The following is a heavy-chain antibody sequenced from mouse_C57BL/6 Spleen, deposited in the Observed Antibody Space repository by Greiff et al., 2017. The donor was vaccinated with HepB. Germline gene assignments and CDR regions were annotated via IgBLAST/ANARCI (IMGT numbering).Heavy chain of an antibody. CDR3: ARDDGYPAWFAY. Sequence: VQRVESGAELARPGASVKMSCKASGYTFTSYTMHWVKQRPGQGLEWIGYINPSSGYTKYNQKFKDKATLTADKSSSTAYMQLSSLTSEDSAVYYCARDDGYPAWFAYWGQGTLVTVSA. CDR2: INPSSGYT. J-gene: IGHJ3*01. CDR1: GYTFTSYT. D-gene: IGHD2-3*01. V-gene: IGHV1-4*01.